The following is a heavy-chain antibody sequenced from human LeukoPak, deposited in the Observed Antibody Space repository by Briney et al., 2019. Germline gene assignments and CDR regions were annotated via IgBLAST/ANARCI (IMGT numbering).Heavy chain of an antibody. CDR3: ARDRAIMITFGGSD. D-gene: IGHD3-16*01. CDR1: GFIFSKYD. J-gene: IGHJ4*02. Sequence: KTGGSLRLSCAASGFIFSKYDINWVRQAPGKGLEWVSSISSSSSYIYYADSVKGRFTISRDNAKNSLYLQMNSLRAKDTAVYYCARDRAIMITFGGSDWGQGTLVTVSS. CDR2: ISSSSSYI. V-gene: IGHV3-21*01.